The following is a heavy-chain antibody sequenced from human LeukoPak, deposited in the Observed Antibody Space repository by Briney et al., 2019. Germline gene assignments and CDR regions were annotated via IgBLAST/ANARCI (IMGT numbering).Heavy chain of an antibody. CDR1: GFIFSHYG. CDR2: ISSSSSYI. CDR3: ARSGPNSLGYYYYYMDV. J-gene: IGHJ6*03. D-gene: IGHD5-12*01. Sequence: PGGSLRLSCGASGFIFSHYGMHWVRQAPGKGLEWVSSISSSSSYIYYADSVKGRFTISRDNAKNSLYLQMNSLRAEDTAVYYCARSGPNSLGYYYYYMDVWGKGTTVTVSS. V-gene: IGHV3-21*01.